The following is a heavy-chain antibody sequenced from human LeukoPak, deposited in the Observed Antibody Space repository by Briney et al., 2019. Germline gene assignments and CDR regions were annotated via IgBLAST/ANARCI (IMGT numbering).Heavy chain of an antibody. CDR3: ARMPLRGGVTSAFDY. V-gene: IGHV4-34*01. D-gene: IGHD3-3*01. CDR2: INYRGVT. CDR1: GGSFSAYY. J-gene: IGHJ4*02. Sequence: SETLSLTCVVYGGSFSAYYWNWIRQPPGKKGLEWIGEINYRGVTTYSPSLKSRVNISINTSQNQFSLKVSSVTAADTAVYYCARMPLRGGVTSAFDYWGPGSLVTVSS.